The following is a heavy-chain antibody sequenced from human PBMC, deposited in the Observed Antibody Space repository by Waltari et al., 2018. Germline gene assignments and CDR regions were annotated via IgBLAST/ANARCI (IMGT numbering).Heavy chain of an antibody. J-gene: IGHJ3*02. CDR2: RSPNRGDT. CDR3: ARIMITSGGVIVPDAFDI. Sequence: QVQLVQSGAEVKKPGASVKVSCKASGYKFFSYDVTWVRQAPGQGLEVMGWRSPNRGDTAYAQTFQDRVIMTRDTSISTAYMELRSLRSEDTAVYYCARIMITSGGVIVPDAFDIWGQGTMVTVSS. D-gene: IGHD3-16*02. CDR1: GYKFFSYD. V-gene: IGHV1-8*01.